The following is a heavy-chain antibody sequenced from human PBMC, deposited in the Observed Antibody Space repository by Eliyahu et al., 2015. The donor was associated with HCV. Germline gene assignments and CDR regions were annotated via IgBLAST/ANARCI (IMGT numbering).Heavy chain of an antibody. CDR3: ASGGGGIAVTGTGGWFDP. J-gene: IGHJ5*02. V-gene: IGHV4-59*01. CDR2: IHYRWST. Sequence: QVQLQESGPGLVKPSETLSLTCTVSGGSITTYYWSWIRQPPGKGLEWIGYIHYRWSTNYXPSLKSRVTISVDTSKNQFSLNLTSVTAADTAMYYCASGGGGIAVTGTGGWFDPWGQGTLVTVSS. D-gene: IGHD6-19*01. CDR1: GGSITTYY.